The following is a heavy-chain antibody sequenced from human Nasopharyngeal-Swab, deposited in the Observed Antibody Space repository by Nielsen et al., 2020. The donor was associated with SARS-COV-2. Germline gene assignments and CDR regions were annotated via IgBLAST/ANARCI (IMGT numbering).Heavy chain of an antibody. Sequence: ASVKVSCKASGYTFTSYGISWVRQAPGHGLEWMGWISAYNGNTNYAQKLQGRVTMTTDTSTSTAYMELRSLRSDDTAVYYCARERGSYSNAGGYYYYMDVWGKGTTVTVSS. D-gene: IGHD1-26*01. CDR3: ARERGSYSNAGGYYYYMDV. CDR2: ISAYNGNT. V-gene: IGHV1-18*04. CDR1: GYTFTSYG. J-gene: IGHJ6*03.